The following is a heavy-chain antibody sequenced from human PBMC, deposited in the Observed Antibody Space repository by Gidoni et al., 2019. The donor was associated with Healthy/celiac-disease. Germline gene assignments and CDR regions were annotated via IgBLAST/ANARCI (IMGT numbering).Heavy chain of an antibody. Sequence: QLQLQESGPGLVKPSETLSLTCTVSGSSISSSSYYWGWIRQPPGKGLEWIGSIYYSGSTYYNPSLKSRVTISVDTSKNQFSLKLSSVTAADTAVYYCARHRGYCSSTSCYAAYFDYWGQGTLVTVSS. CDR2: IYYSGST. J-gene: IGHJ4*02. CDR3: ARHRGYCSSTSCYAAYFDY. CDR1: GSSISSSSYY. V-gene: IGHV4-39*01. D-gene: IGHD2-2*01.